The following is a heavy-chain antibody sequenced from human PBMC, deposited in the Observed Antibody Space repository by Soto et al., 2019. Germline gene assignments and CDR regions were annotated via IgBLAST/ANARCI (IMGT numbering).Heavy chain of an antibody. CDR2: IYYSGST. CDR3: ARGRCSSTSCYPLAYYYYGMDV. V-gene: IGHV4-31*03. CDR1: GGSISSGGYY. J-gene: IGHJ6*02. Sequence: PSETLSLTCTVSGGSISSGGYYWSWIRQHPGKGLEWIGYIYYSGSTYYNPSLKSRVTISVDTSKNQFSPKLSSVTAADTAVYYCARGRCSSTSCYPLAYYYYGMDVWGQGTTVTVSS. D-gene: IGHD2-2*01.